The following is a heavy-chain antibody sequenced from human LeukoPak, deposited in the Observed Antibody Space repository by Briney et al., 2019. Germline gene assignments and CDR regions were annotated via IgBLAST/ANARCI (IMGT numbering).Heavy chain of an antibody. D-gene: IGHD3-10*01. CDR2: ISYDGSNK. CDR3: ARGMGPDSGSGRFYPGLMDY. CDR1: GFTSSRYA. V-gene: IGHV3-30-3*01. J-gene: IGHJ4*02. Sequence: GGSLRLSCAASGFTSSRYAMHWVRQAPGKGLEWVAVISYDGSNKYYTDSVKGRFTISRDNSKDTLYLQMNSLRADDTAVYYCARGMGPDSGSGRFYPGLMDYWGQGTLVTVSP.